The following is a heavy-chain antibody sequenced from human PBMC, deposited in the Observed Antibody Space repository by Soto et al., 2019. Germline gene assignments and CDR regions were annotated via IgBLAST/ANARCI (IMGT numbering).Heavy chain of an antibody. CDR2: IYDSGNT. CDR1: GGSISSGGYY. D-gene: IGHD5-12*01. J-gene: IGHJ5*02. V-gene: IGHV4-31*03. Sequence: QVQLQESGPGLVKPSQTLSLTCTVSGGSISSGGYYWSWIRQHPGKGLEWIGYIYDSGNTHYNPSLMSRVAISVDTSKNQFSLKLSSVTAADTAVYYWAREEGRGYDPRWFDPWGQGTLVTVPS. CDR3: AREEGRGYDPRWFDP.